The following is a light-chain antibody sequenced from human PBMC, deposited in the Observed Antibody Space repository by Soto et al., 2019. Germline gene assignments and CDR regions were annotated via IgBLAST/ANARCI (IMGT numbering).Light chain of an antibody. CDR3: GTWDSSLSADV. CDR1: SSDIVNNY. Sequence: QSVLTQPPPVSAAPGQKVTISCSGSSSDIVNNYVSWYQHLPGTASKLLIFETNRRPSGIPDRFSGSKSGTSATLGITGLQTGDEADYYCGTWDSSLSADVFGTGTKVTVL. J-gene: IGLJ1*01. CDR2: ETN. V-gene: IGLV1-51*02.